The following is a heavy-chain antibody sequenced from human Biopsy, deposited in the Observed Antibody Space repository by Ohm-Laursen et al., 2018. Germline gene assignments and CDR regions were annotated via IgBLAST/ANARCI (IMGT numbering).Heavy chain of an antibody. J-gene: IGHJ3*02. CDR3: ARVFGGAYYSYAFDI. D-gene: IGHD1-26*01. CDR2: ITADEK. V-gene: IGHV1-18*04. Sequence: ASVKVSCRASDYTFYSYGITWVRRAPGQGLEWMGWITADEKNSAPKFQGRVTMTTDMSTSTAYMELRGLKSDDTAVYYCARVFGGAYYSYAFDIWGQGTLVIVSS. CDR1: DYTFYSYG.